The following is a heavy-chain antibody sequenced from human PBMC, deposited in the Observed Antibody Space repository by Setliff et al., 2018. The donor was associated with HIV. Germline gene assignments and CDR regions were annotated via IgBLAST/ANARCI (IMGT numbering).Heavy chain of an antibody. V-gene: IGHV3-33*01. J-gene: IGHJ4*02. CDR3: ARYSSSWYTFDY. CDR1: GFTFSNYG. D-gene: IGHD6-13*01. Sequence: GGSLRLSCAASGFTFSNYGMHWVRQAPGKGLEWVAVIWYDGSNQNYADSVKGRLTISRDNSNNTMYLQMNSLTPEDTAVHYCARYSSSWYTFDYWGQGTLVTVS. CDR2: IWYDGSNQ.